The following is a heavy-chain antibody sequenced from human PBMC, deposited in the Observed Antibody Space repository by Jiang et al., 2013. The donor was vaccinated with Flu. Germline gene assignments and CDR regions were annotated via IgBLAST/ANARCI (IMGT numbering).Heavy chain of an antibody. J-gene: IGHJ3*02. V-gene: IGHV5-51*03. Sequence: AEVKKPGESLKISCKGSGYSFTSYWIGWVRQMPGKGLEWMGIIYPGDSDTRYSPSFQGQVTISADKSISTAYLQWSSLKASDTAMYYCARRRRITIFGVGSADAFDIWAKGQWSPSLQ. CDR1: GYSFTSYW. CDR3: ARRRRITIFGVGSADAFDI. D-gene: IGHD3-3*01. CDR2: IYPGDSDT.